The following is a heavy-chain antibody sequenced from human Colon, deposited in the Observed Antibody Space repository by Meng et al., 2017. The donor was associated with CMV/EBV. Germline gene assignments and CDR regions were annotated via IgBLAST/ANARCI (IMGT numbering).Heavy chain of an antibody. CDR3: ARAPVVVATRVFDI. CDR1: GASSSSGGYY. D-gene: IGHD2-21*01. J-gene: IGHJ3*02. Sequence: SGASSSSGGYYWNWIRQRPGKGLEWIGYIYDNENTFYTPSLKSRITMSVDSSQNHFSLWLTSVTAADTAVYYCARAPVVVATRVFDIWGQGTMVTVSS. V-gene: IGHV4-31*02. CDR2: IYDNENT.